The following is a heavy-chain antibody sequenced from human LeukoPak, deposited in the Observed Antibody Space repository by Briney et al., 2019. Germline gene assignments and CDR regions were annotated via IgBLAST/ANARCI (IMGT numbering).Heavy chain of an antibody. D-gene: IGHD3-10*01. CDR3: ARLLMVRGVYIPFYYYYYMDV. J-gene: IGHJ6*03. CDR1: GGSISSYY. Sequence: PSETLSLTCTVSGGSISSYYWNWIRQPPGKGLEWIGYIYYSGSTSYNPSLKSRVTISVDTYKNPFSLKLSSVTAADTAVYYCARLLMVRGVYIPFYYYYYMDVWGKGTTVTISS. CDR2: IYYSGST. V-gene: IGHV4-59*12.